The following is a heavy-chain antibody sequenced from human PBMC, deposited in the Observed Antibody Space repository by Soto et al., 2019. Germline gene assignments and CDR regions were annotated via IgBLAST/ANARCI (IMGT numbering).Heavy chain of an antibody. CDR2: IFHDGNT. V-gene: IGHV4-4*02. D-gene: IGHD2-8*02. CDR3: ARHEGWTGPDQ. CDR1: GASIGSGGW. Sequence: QVHLQESGPGLVKPSETLSLTCAVSGASIGSGGWWSWVRQPPGKGLEWIAEIFHDGNTNYSPSLKSRVTISVDKSQNQFSLNVYSVTAADTAVYYCARHEGWTGPDQWGQGNLVTVSS. J-gene: IGHJ5*02.